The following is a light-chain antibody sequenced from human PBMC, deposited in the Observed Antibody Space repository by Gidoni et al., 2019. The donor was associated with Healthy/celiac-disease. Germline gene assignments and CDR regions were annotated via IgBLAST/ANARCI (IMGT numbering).Light chain of an antibody. CDR2: QDS. V-gene: IGLV3-1*01. CDR1: KLGDKY. J-gene: IGLJ3*02. CDR3: QAWDSSTLWV. Sequence: SYELTQPPSVSVSPGQTASITCSGDKLGDKYACWYQQKPGQPPVLVIYQDSKRPPGIPERFSGANSGKTATLTISGTQAMDEADYYCQAWDSSTLWVFGGGTKLTVL.